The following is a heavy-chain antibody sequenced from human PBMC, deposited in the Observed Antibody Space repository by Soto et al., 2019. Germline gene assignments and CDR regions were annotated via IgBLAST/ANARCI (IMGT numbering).Heavy chain of an antibody. CDR1: GGSFSGYH. J-gene: IGHJ3*02. V-gene: IGHV4-34*01. Sequence: SETLSLTCAVYGGSFSGYHWSWIRQPPGKGLEWIGEINHSGSTNYNPSLKSRVTISVDTSKNQFSLKLSSVTAADTAVYYCARGPFLRAYAFDIWGQGTMVTVSS. D-gene: IGHD4-17*01. CDR2: INHSGST. CDR3: ARGPFLRAYAFDI.